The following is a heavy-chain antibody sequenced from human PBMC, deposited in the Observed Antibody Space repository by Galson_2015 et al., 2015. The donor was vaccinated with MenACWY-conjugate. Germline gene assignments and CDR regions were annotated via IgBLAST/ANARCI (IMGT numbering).Heavy chain of an antibody. J-gene: IGHJ6*02. V-gene: IGHV3-48*04. Sequence: SLRLSCAASGFTFISYSMNWVRQAPGKGLEWVSYISSSRSTIYYADSVKGRFTISRDNAKNSLYLQMNSLRAEDTAMYHCARDSTGNWNDFVYSYYGMDVWGQGTTVTVSS. CDR3: ARDSTGNWNDFVYSYYGMDV. CDR1: GFTFISYS. D-gene: IGHD1-1*01. CDR2: ISSSRSTI.